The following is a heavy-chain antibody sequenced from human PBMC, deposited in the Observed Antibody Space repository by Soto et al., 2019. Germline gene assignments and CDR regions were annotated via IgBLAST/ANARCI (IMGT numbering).Heavy chain of an antibody. J-gene: IGHJ5*02. V-gene: IGHV1-69*12. D-gene: IGHD4-17*01. CDR2: LIPIFGKA. Sequence: QVQLVQSGVEVKKQGSWVKVACRASGGTFASYAISWVQRAPGQGLEWMGGLIPIFGKANYAQRFQGRVTIPADESTSTAYMELSSLRSEATAVYYCATSTVTFLTNWFDPWGQGTLVTVSS. CDR3: ATSTVTFLTNWFDP. CDR1: GGTFASYA.